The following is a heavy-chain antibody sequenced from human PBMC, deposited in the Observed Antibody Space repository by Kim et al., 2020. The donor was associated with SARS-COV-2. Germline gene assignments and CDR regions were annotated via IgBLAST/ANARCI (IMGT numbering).Heavy chain of an antibody. CDR3: AKALLRGSYSNFDY. CDR2: ISYDGSNK. J-gene: IGHJ4*02. V-gene: IGHV3-30*18. CDR1: GFTFSSYG. D-gene: IGHD1-26*01. Sequence: GGSLRLSCAASGFTFSSYGMHWVRQAPGKGLEWVAVISYDGSNKYYADSVKGRFTISRDNSKNTLYLQMNSLRAEDTAVYYCAKALLRGSYSNFDYWGQGTLVTVSS.